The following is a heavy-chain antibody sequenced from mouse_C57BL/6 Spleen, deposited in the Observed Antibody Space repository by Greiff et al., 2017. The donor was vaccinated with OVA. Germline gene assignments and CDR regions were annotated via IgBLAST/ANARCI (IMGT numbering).Heavy chain of an antibody. CDR3: ASGYAPYYFDY. V-gene: IGHV1-26*01. CDR1: GYTFTDYY. Sequence: EVQLQQSGPELVKPGASVKISCKASGYTFTDYYMNWVKQSHGKSLEWIGDINPNNGGTSYNQKFKGKATLTVDKSSSTAYMELRSLTSEDSAVYYCASGYAPYYFDYWGQGTTLTVSS. D-gene: IGHD1-2*01. J-gene: IGHJ2*01. CDR2: INPNNGGT.